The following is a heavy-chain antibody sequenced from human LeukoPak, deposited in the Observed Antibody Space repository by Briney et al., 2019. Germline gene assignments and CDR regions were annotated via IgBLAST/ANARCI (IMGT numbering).Heavy chain of an antibody. V-gene: IGHV1-46*01. D-gene: IGHD2-2*01. CDR2: INPSGGIT. Sequence: ASVNVSCKASGYTFTSYYMHWVRQAPGQGLEWMGIINPSGGITTYAQKFQGRVTMTRDTSTSTVYMELSSLRSEDTAVYYCARPTSIIPAANIYYYFYGMDVWGQGTTVTVSS. CDR1: GYTFTSYY. J-gene: IGHJ6*02. CDR3: ARPTSIIPAANIYYYFYGMDV.